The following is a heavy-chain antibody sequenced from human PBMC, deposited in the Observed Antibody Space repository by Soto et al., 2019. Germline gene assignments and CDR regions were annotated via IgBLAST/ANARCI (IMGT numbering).Heavy chain of an antibody. CDR2: ITYDGSDK. V-gene: IGHV3-30*18. CDR1: GFTFSSYA. J-gene: IGHJ4*02. Sequence: GGSLRLSCAASGFTFSSYAMSWVRQAPGKGLEWVSAITYDGSDKHYADSVKGRFTISRDNSKNTLYLQMNSLTTEDTAVYYCAKDNPAVAHWGQGTLVTVSS. CDR3: AKDNPAVAH.